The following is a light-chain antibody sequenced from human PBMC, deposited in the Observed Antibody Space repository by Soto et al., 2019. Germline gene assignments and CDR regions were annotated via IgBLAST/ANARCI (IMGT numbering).Light chain of an antibody. J-gene: IGLJ2*01. Sequence: QSVLTQPPSVSGAPGQRVTISCTGSSSNIGAGYDVHWYQQLPGTAPKLLIYGNSKRPSGVPDRFSGSKAGTSASLAITGLQAEDEADYYCQSYDSSLSVVVFGGGTKRTVL. V-gene: IGLV1-40*01. CDR2: GNS. CDR1: SSNIGAGYD. CDR3: QSYDSSLSVVV.